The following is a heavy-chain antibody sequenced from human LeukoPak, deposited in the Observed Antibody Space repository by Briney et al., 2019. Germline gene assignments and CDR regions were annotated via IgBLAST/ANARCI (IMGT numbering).Heavy chain of an antibody. CDR2: IRYDGSNK. CDR1: GFTFSSYG. CDR3: AKDRPPYYYDSSGYPDY. Sequence: GGSLRLSCAASGFTFSSYGMHWVRQAPGKGLEWVAFIRYDGSNKYYADSVKGRFTISRDNSKNTLYLQMNSLRAEDTAVYYCAKDRPPYYYDSSGYPDYWGQGTLVTVSS. D-gene: IGHD3-22*01. J-gene: IGHJ4*02. V-gene: IGHV3-30*02.